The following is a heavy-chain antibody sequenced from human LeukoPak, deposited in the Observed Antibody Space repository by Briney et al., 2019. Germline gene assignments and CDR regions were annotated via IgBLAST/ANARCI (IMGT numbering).Heavy chain of an antibody. Sequence: PGGSLRLSCAASGFTFSNAWMSWVRQAPGKGLEWVGRIKSKTDGGTTDYAAPVKGRFTISRDDSKNTLYLQMNSLKTEDTAVYYCTTDLAVAAAGTGWFDPWGQGTLVTVSS. D-gene: IGHD6-13*01. CDR1: GFTFSNAW. CDR2: IKSKTDGGTT. V-gene: IGHV3-15*01. J-gene: IGHJ5*02. CDR3: TTDLAVAAAGTGWFDP.